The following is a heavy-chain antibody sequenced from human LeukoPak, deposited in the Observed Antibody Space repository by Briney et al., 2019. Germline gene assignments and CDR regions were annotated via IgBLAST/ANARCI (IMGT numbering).Heavy chain of an antibody. J-gene: IGHJ4*02. Sequence: PGGSLRLSCAASGFTFSSYAMSWVRQAPGKGLEWVSGISGDGGRTYYVDSAKGRFSISRDSSKNTLYLEMNNLRADDTAVYYCAEYLRYSSGYIDYWGQGTLVTVSS. CDR3: AEYLRYSSGYIDY. CDR1: GFTFSSYA. D-gene: IGHD6-25*01. CDR2: ISGDGGRT. V-gene: IGHV3-23*01.